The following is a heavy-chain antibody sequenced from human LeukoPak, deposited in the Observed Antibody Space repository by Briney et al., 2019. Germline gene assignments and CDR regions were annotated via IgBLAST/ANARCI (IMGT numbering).Heavy chain of an antibody. CDR3: AREHSSSSGKGFDY. D-gene: IGHD6-6*01. J-gene: IGHJ4*02. CDR2: INPNSGGT. V-gene: IGHV1-2*02. Sequence: ASVKVSCKASGYTLPGYYMHWVRQAPGQGLEWMGWINPNSGGTNYAQKFQGRVTMTRDTSISTAYMELSRLRSDDTAVYYCAREHSSSSGKGFDYWGQGTLVTVSS. CDR1: GYTLPGYY.